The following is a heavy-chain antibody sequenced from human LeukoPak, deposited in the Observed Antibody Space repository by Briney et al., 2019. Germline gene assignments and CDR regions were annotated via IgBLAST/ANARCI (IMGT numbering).Heavy chain of an antibody. D-gene: IGHD2-15*01. J-gene: IGHJ4*02. Sequence: GGSLRLSCAASGFTFSSYAMSWVRQAPGKGLEWVSAISGSGGSTYYADSVKGRFTISRDNSKNTLYLQMNSLRAEDTAVYYCAKARCSGGSCYGDYWGQGTLVTVSS. CDR1: GFTFSSYA. V-gene: IGHV3-23*01. CDR3: AKARCSGGSCYGDY. CDR2: ISGSGGST.